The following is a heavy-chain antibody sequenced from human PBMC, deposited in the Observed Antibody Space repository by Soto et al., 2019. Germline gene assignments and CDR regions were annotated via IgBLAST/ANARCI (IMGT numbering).Heavy chain of an antibody. Sequence: PSETLSLTCTVSGGSISSYYWSWIRQPPGKGLEWIGYIYYSGSTNYNPSLKSRVTISVDTSKNQFSLNLNSVTAADTAVYYCARGGPPIRAHNPPEYFQHWGQGTPVTVSS. D-gene: IGHD3-16*01. CDR1: GGSISSYY. CDR2: IYYSGST. V-gene: IGHV4-59*08. CDR3: ARGGPPIRAHNPPEYFQH. J-gene: IGHJ1*01.